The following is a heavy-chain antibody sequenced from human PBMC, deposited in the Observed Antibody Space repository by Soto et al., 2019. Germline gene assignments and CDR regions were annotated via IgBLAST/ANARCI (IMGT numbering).Heavy chain of an antibody. CDR3: ARVGGNWNDDYFDY. Sequence: QVQLVQSGAEVKKPGASVKVSCKASGYTFSDHDINWVRQASGQGHEWLGWMNPNSGDTGYAQNLQGRVTMTRDTSKRTAYMELSSLRSEDTAVYYCARVGGNWNDDYFDYWGQGTLVTVSS. V-gene: IGHV1-8*01. CDR2: MNPNSGDT. CDR1: GYTFSDHD. D-gene: IGHD1-1*01. J-gene: IGHJ4*02.